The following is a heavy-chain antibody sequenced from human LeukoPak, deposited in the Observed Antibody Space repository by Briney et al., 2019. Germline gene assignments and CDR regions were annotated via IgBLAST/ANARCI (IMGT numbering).Heavy chain of an antibody. CDR2: IIPIFGTA. D-gene: IGHD3-22*01. V-gene: IGHV1-69*13. CDR3: ARESQGVYYYDSSGYSPFDY. CDR1: GGTFISYA. J-gene: IGHJ4*02. Sequence: ASVKVSCKASGGTFISYAISWVRQAPGQGLEWMGGIIPIFGTANYAQKFQGRVTITADESTSTAYMELSSLRSEDTAVYYCARESQGVYYYDSSGYSPFDYWGQGTLVTVSS.